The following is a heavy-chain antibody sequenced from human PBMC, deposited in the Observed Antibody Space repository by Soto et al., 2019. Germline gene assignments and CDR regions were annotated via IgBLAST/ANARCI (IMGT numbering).Heavy chain of an antibody. CDR3: VSLQTSGWPGVH. J-gene: IGHJ4*02. Sequence: ASVKVSCKASGYSFSVYYIQWVRQAPGQGPEWLGWIYPNTETTDSSKKFQGRVTMTSDMSTRTVYMELRELRSDDTAVYYCVSLQTSGWPGVHWGQGTLVTVSS. V-gene: IGHV1-2*02. CDR1: GYSFSVYY. CDR2: IYPNTETT. D-gene: IGHD6-25*01.